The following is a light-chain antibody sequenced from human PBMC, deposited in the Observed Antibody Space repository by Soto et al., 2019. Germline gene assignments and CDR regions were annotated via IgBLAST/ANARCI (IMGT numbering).Light chain of an antibody. CDR3: QQYNSYPWT. CDR1: QSISSW. CDR2: EAS. J-gene: IGKJ1*01. Sequence: DIRMTQSPSTLSASVGDRVTITCRASQSISSWLAWYQQKPGKAPKVLIYEASSLESRVPSRFSGSGSGTEFTLTISSLQPDDFATYFCQQYNSYPWTFGQGTKVEIK. V-gene: IGKV1-5*01.